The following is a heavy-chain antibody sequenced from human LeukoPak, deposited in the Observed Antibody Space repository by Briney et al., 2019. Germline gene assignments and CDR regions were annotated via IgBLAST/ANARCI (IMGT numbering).Heavy chain of an antibody. CDR1: GFTFSSYA. CDR2: ISGSGGST. Sequence: GRSLRLSCAASGFTFSSYAMSWVRQAPGKGLEWVSAISGSGGSTYYADSVKGRFTISRDNSKNTLYLQMNSLRAEDTAVYYCAKDLEYSSGWYYYYGMDVWGQGTTVTVSS. CDR3: AKDLEYSSGWYYYYGMDV. V-gene: IGHV3-23*01. D-gene: IGHD6-19*01. J-gene: IGHJ6*02.